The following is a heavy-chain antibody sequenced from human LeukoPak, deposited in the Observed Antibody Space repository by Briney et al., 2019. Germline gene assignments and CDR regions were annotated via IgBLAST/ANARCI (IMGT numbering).Heavy chain of an antibody. D-gene: IGHD3-3*01. CDR2: IYHSGST. J-gene: IGHJ3*02. CDR1: GGSISSGGYY. Sequence: SQTLSLTCTVSGGSISSGGYYWSWIRQPPGKGLEWIGYIYHSGSTYYNPSLKSRVTISVDRSKNQFSLKLSSVTAADTAVYYCAREIFGVVANAFDIWGQGTMVTVSS. V-gene: IGHV4-30-2*01. CDR3: AREIFGVVANAFDI.